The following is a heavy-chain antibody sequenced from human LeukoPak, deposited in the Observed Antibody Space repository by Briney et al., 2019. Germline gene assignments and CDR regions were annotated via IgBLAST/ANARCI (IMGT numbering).Heavy chain of an antibody. Sequence: GGSLRLSCAASGFSFSGYSMNWVRQAPGKGLEWVSYITSSDSARYYADSVKGRFTISRDNAKHSLHLQMNSLRDEDTAVYYCARAYSGYVLFDYWGQGTLVTVSS. CDR3: ARAYSGYVLFDY. CDR2: ITSSDSAR. V-gene: IGHV3-48*02. CDR1: GFSFSGYS. D-gene: IGHD5-12*01. J-gene: IGHJ4*02.